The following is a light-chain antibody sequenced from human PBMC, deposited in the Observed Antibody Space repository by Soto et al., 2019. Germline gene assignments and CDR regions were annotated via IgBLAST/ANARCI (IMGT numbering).Light chain of an antibody. CDR3: GTWDSSLTAYVV. CDR2: DNN. J-gene: IGLJ2*01. V-gene: IGLV1-51*01. Sequence: QSVLTQPPSVSAAPGQKVTISCSGTSSNIGSNYVSWYQQLPGTAPKLLIYDNNKRPSGIPDRFSGSKSGTSATLGITGLQTGDEADYHCGTWDSSLTAYVVFGGGTKLTVL. CDR1: SSNIGSNY.